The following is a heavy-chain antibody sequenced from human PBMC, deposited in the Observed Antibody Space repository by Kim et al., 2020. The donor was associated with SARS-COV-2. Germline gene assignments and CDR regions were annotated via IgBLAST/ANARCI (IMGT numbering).Heavy chain of an antibody. D-gene: IGHD3-3*01. CDR2: ISSSGSTI. CDR3: AREPQKEITIFGVIKDYYYIDV. J-gene: IGHJ6*03. V-gene: IGHV3-48*03. CDR1: GFTFSSYE. Sequence: GGSLRLSCAASGFTFSSYEMNWVRQAPGKGLEWVSYISSSGSTIYYADSVKGRFTISRDNAKNSLYLQMNSLRAEDTAVYYCAREPQKEITIFGVIKDYYYIDVWGKGTTVTVSS.